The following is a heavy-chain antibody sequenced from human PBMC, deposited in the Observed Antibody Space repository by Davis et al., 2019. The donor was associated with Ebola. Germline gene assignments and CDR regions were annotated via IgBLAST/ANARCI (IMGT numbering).Heavy chain of an antibody. V-gene: IGHV4-59*01. Sequence: SETLSLTCTVSGDSISTYYWCCIPQHPGEGLVWIGDVYYSGSINYNPSLKSRVTISVDTSKNQFFLKLSTVTTADTAVYYWARGYSGWCDPWGKRTLVTVSS. D-gene: IGHD2-8*01. CDR1: GDSISTYY. J-gene: IGHJ5*02. CDR3: ARGYSGWCDP. CDR2: VYYSGSI.